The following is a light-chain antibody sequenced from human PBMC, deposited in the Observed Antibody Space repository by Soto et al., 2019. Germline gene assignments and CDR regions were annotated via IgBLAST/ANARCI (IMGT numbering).Light chain of an antibody. J-gene: IGKJ1*01. Sequence: EIVLTQSPVTLSLSPGERATLSCRASQSISTSYLAWYQLKPGQAPRLLIYGASNRATGIPDRFSGSRSGTDFTLTISRLEPEDFAVYYCQQYSSSPRTFGQGTQ. CDR3: QQYSSSPRT. V-gene: IGKV3-20*01. CDR2: GAS. CDR1: QSISTSY.